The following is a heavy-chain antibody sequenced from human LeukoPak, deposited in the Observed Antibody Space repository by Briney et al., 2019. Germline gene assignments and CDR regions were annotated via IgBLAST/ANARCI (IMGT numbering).Heavy chain of an antibody. D-gene: IGHD6-13*01. CDR2: INHSGST. CDR1: GGSFSGYY. V-gene: IGHV4-34*01. CDR3: ARGDYSSSWYLTFDY. Sequence: SSETLSLTCAVYGGSFSGYYWSWIRQPPGKGLEWIGEINHSGSTNYNPSLKSRVTISVDTSKNQFSLTLSSVTAADTAVYYCARGDYSSSWYLTFDYWGQGTLVTVSS. J-gene: IGHJ4*02.